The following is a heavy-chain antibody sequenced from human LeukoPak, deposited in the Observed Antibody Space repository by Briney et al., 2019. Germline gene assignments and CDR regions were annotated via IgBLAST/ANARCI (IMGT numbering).Heavy chain of an antibody. CDR1: GYTFTGYY. V-gene: IGHV1-2*02. CDR3: ARESAILLWFGAVGAGGSNWFDP. D-gene: IGHD3-10*01. CDR2: INPNSGGT. J-gene: IGHJ5*02. Sequence: ASVKVSCKASGYTFTGYYMHWVRQAPGQGLEWMGWINPNSGGTNYAQKFQGRVTMTTDTSTSTAYMELRSLRSDDTAVYYCARESAILLWFGAVGAGGSNWFDPWGQGTLVTVSS.